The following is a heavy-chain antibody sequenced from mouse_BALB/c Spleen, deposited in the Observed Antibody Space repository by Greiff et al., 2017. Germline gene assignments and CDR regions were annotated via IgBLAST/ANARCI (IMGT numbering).Heavy chain of an antibody. V-gene: IGHV2-4-1*01. J-gene: IGHJ4*01. D-gene: IGHD1-1*01. Sequence: VKLMESGPGLVQPSQSLSITCTVSGFSLTSYGVHWVRQSPGKGLEWLGVIWSGGSTDYNAAFISRLSISKDNSKSQVFFKMNSLQADDTAIYYCARNRADGTPYAMDYWGQGTSVTVSS. CDR3: ARNRADGTPYAMDY. CDR2: IWSGGST. CDR1: GFSLTSYG.